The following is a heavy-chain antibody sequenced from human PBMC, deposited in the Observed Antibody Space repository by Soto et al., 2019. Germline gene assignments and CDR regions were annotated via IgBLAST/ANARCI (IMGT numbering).Heavy chain of an antibody. J-gene: IGHJ4*02. CDR1: VFTFSDYA. CDR3: ANVPIWCSSTSCYTEGFDY. Sequence: WWSLRLSCTASVFTFSDYAMSWCRQPPGKGLEWVSVISAGGSTYYADSVKGRFTVSRANSKNTLYLQMNSLRAEDTAVYYCANVPIWCSSTSCYTEGFDYWGQGTLVTVSS. D-gene: IGHD2-2*02. CDR2: ISAGGST. V-gene: IGHV3-23*01.